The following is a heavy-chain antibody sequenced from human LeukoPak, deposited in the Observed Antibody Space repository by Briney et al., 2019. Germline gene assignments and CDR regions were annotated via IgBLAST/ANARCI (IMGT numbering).Heavy chain of an antibody. J-gene: IGHJ4*02. D-gene: IGHD4-23*01. CDR2: ISGSGGNT. CDR1: GFIFRSSA. V-gene: IGHV3-23*01. Sequence: GGSLRLSCAASGFIFRSSAMSWVRQAPGKGLDWVSAISGSGGNTYYADSVKGRFTISRDNSKNTLYLQMNSLRAEDTAVYYCAKDQYGGNPQYYFDYWGQGTLVTVSS. CDR3: AKDQYGGNPQYYFDY.